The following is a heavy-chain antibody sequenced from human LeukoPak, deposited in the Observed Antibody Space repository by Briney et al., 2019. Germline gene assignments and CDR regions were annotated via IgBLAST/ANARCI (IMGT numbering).Heavy chain of an antibody. Sequence: TGGSLRLSCAAPGFTVSSNYMTWVRQAPGKGLEWVSVIYSGGNTYYADSVKGRFTISRDNSKNTLYLQMNSLRAEDTAVYYCAAARQWLVPDYWGQGTLVTVSS. J-gene: IGHJ4*02. V-gene: IGHV3-53*01. CDR2: IYSGGNT. D-gene: IGHD6-19*01. CDR1: GFTVSSNY. CDR3: AAARQWLVPDY.